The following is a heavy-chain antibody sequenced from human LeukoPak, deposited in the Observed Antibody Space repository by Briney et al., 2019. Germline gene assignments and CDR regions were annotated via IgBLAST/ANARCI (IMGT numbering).Heavy chain of an antibody. J-gene: IGHJ6*02. V-gene: IGHV3-48*04. CDR3: ASEGMDV. CDR1: GFTFSRYN. Sequence: GGSLRLSCAASGFTFSRYNMNWVRQAPGKGLEWVSYISSSSDTIYYADSVKGRFTISRGNAKNSLYLQMNSLRAEDTAVYYCASEGMDVWGQGTTVTVSS. CDR2: ISSSSDTI.